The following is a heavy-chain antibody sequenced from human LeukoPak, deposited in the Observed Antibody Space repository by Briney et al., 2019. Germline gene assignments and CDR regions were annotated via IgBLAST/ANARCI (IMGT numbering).Heavy chain of an antibody. Sequence: SQTLSLTCTVSGGSISSGGYYWSWIRQHPGKGLEWIGYIYYSGSTYYNPSLKSRVTISVDTSKNQFSLKLSSVTAADTAVYYCARDLETLYYYDSSGYYRHDAFHIWGQGTMVTVSS. CDR3: ARDLETLYYYDSSGYYRHDAFHI. J-gene: IGHJ3*02. D-gene: IGHD3-22*01. CDR1: GGSISSGGYY. CDR2: IYYSGST. V-gene: IGHV4-31*03.